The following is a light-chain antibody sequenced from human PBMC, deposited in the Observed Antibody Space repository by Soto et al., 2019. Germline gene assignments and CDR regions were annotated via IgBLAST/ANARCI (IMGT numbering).Light chain of an antibody. CDR3: QQSSSRMT. V-gene: IGKV1-39*01. CDR2: AAS. Sequence: DIQMTPSPTSLAASVEDGITITCRASQSISSYVSWYQQKPGKAPKLLIYAASRLESGVPSRSSGSRSGTDFTLTISSLQPEDFATYYCQQSSSRMTFGQGTKV. CDR1: QSISSY. J-gene: IGKJ1*01.